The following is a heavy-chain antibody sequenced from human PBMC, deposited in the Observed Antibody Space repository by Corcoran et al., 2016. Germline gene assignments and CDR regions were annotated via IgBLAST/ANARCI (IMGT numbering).Heavy chain of an antibody. D-gene: IGHD3-10*01. Sequence: QVQLVQSGAEVKKPGASVKVSCKASGYSFTGYYMHWVRQAPGQGLEWMGWINPSSGGTNDAKKFQGRVTMSRDTYITTAYLDLSVLRSEETAVEYCARVLVVVFGSWSSSARDAWGQGTLDSVSS. J-gene: IGHJ5*02. CDR1: GYSFTGYY. V-gene: IGHV1-2*02. CDR2: INPSSGGT. CDR3: ARVLVVVFGSWSSSARDA.